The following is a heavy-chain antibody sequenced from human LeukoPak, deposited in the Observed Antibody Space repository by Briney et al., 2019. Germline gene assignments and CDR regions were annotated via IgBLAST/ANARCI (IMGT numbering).Heavy chain of an antibody. CDR3: ATDLILGYCSGGSCKSLDY. Sequence: ASVKVSCKVSGYTLTELSMHWVRQAPGKGLEWMGGFDPEDGETIYAQKFQGRVTMTEDTSTDTAYMELSGLRSEDTAVYYCATDLILGYCSGGSCKSLDYWGQGTLVTVSS. D-gene: IGHD2-15*01. J-gene: IGHJ4*02. V-gene: IGHV1-24*01. CDR1: GYTLTELS. CDR2: FDPEDGET.